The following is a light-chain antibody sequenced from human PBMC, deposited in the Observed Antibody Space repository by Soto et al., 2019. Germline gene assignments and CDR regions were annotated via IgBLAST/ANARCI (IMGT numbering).Light chain of an antibody. J-gene: IGLJ2*01. CDR3: CSYTVSGTLL. CDR2: EGS. V-gene: IGLV2-23*01. Sequence: QSVLTQPASVSGSPGQSITISCTGTSSDVGSYDLVSWYQQYPGKAPKLMIYEGSKRPSGVTPRFSGSRSGNTASLTISRLLAEDEADYYCCSYTVSGTLLFGGGTKVNVL. CDR1: SSDVGSYDL.